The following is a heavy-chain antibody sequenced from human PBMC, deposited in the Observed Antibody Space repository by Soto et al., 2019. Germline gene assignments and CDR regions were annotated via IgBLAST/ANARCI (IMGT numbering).Heavy chain of an antibody. CDR1: GGSIISYY. Sequence: QVQLQESGPGLVKPSETLSLTCTVSGGSIISYYWSWIRQPPGKGLEWIGYIYPSGSTNYNPSLKGRLTISVDTSKSQFSLKLSSVTAADTAVYYCARQGNPRYCSGGSCFAVVDSWGQGTLVTVSS. CDR2: IYPSGST. V-gene: IGHV4-59*08. D-gene: IGHD2-15*01. J-gene: IGHJ4*02. CDR3: ARQGNPRYCSGGSCFAVVDS.